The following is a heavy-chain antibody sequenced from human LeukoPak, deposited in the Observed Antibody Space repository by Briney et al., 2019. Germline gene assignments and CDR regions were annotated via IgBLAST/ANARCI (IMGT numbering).Heavy chain of an antibody. J-gene: IGHJ6*02. CDR2: LYYTGST. CDR1: AGSVSSGGNF. V-gene: IGHV4-31*03. Sequence: SQTLSLTCTVTAGSVSSGGNFWSWIRQHPGKGLEWIGYLYYTGSTYYNPSLKSRLTISVDTSKTQFSLRLSSVSAADTAIYYCARDLGVRGMDVWGQGTTVTVSS. CDR3: ARDLGVRGMDV. D-gene: IGHD2-21*01.